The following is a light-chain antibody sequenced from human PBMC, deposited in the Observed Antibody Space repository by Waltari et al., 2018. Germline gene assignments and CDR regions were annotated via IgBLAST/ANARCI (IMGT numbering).Light chain of an antibody. CDR1: SSDVGGYNY. Sequence: QSALTQPPSASGSPGPSVTIPCTGTSSDVGGYNYVSWYQQPPGNAPKVMIFEVSKRPSGVPDRFSGSKSGNTASLTVSGLQAEDEADYCCSSYAGSDNPNVVFGGGTKLIVL. CDR2: EVS. CDR3: SSYAGSDNPNVV. J-gene: IGLJ2*01. V-gene: IGLV2-8*01.